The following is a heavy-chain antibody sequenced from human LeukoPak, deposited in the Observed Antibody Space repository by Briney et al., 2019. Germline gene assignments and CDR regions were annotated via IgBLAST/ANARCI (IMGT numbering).Heavy chain of an antibody. Sequence: SETLSLTCTVSGGSISSYYWSWIRQPPGKGLEWIGYIYYSGSTNYNPSLKSRVTISVDTSKTQFSLKLSSVTAADTAVYYCARAPYGSGSYYLDYWGQGTLVTVSS. V-gene: IGHV4-59*01. J-gene: IGHJ4*02. D-gene: IGHD3-10*01. CDR2: IYYSGST. CDR1: GGSISSYY. CDR3: ARAPYGSGSYYLDY.